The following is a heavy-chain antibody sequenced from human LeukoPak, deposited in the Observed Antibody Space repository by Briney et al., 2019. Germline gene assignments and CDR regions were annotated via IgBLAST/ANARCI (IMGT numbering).Heavy chain of an antibody. CDR3: ARSRIDYGDSYFDY. CDR1: GGSFSGYY. V-gene: IGHV4-34*01. J-gene: IGHJ4*02. Sequence: SETLSLTCAVYGGSFSGYYWSWIRQPLGKGLEWIGEINHSGSTNYNPSLKSRVTISVDTSKNQFSLKLSSVTAADTAVYYCARSRIDYGDSYFDYWGQGTLVTVSS. CDR2: INHSGST. D-gene: IGHD4-17*01.